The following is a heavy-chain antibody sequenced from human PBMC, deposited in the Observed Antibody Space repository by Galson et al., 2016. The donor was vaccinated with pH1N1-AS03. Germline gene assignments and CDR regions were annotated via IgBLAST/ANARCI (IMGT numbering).Heavy chain of an antibody. CDR2: IYPADSDA. CDR1: GYSFTNYW. Sequence: QSGAEVKKPGESLKISCKGSGYSFTNYWIAWVRQLPGKGLEWMGIIYPADSDARYSPSFQGQVTISADTSNSTAYMQWNSLKASDTAMYYCARQRAVLAFDYWGQGTLVTVSS. V-gene: IGHV5-51*01. CDR3: ARQRAVLAFDY. D-gene: IGHD3-10*01. J-gene: IGHJ4*02.